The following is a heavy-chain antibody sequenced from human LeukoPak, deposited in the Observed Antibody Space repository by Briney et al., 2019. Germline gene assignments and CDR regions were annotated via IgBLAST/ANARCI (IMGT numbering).Heavy chain of an antibody. J-gene: IGHJ4*02. V-gene: IGHV3-30*02. CDR3: EAVAGVFDY. D-gene: IGHD6-19*01. CDR1: GFTFSNYG. Sequence: GGSLRLSCAASGFTFSNYGIDWVRQAPGKGLEWVAFIRNDGNDKYYADSVKGRFTISRDNSKSTLYLQMNSLRREDTALYYCEAVAGVFDYWGQGTLVTVSS. CDR2: IRNDGNDK.